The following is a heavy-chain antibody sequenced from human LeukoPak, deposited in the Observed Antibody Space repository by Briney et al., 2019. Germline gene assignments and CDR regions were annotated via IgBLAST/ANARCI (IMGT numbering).Heavy chain of an antibody. CDR2: IDWDDDK. Sequence: SGPTLVKPTQTLTLTCTFSGFSLSTSGTRVSWIRQPPGKALEWLARIDWDDDKFYSTSLKTRLTISKDASKNQVVLTMTNMDPVDTATYYCARSRYSGSYFAYWGQGTLVTVSS. CDR3: ARSRYSGSYFAY. D-gene: IGHD1-26*01. CDR1: GFSLSTSGTR. V-gene: IGHV2-70*04. J-gene: IGHJ4*02.